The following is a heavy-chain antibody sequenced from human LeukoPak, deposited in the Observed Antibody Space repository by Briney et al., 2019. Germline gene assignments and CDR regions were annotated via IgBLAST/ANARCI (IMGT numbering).Heavy chain of an antibody. J-gene: IGHJ4*02. D-gene: IGHD6-19*01. CDR3: AREQERGSGLDY. CDR1: GYTFTSYA. CDR2: IIPIFGTA. V-gene: IGHV1-69*05. Sequence: GASVKVSCKASGYTFTSYAISWVRQAPGQGLEWMGRIIPIFGTANYAQKFQGRVTITTDESTSTAYMELSSLRSEDTAVYYCAREQERGSGLDYWGQGTLVTVSS.